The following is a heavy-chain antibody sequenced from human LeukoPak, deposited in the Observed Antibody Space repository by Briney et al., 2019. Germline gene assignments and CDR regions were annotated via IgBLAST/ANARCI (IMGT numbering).Heavy chain of an antibody. J-gene: IGHJ4*02. D-gene: IGHD6-13*01. CDR1: GFTFSSYG. CDR3: AKDGGYSSSWIDY. V-gene: IGHV3-30*18. CDR2: ISYDGSNK. Sequence: PGGSLRLSCAASGFTFSSYGMHWVRQAPGKGLEWVAVISYDGSNKYYADSVKGRFTISRDNSKNTLYLQMNSLRAEDTAVYYCAKDGGYSSSWIDYWGQGTLVTVSS.